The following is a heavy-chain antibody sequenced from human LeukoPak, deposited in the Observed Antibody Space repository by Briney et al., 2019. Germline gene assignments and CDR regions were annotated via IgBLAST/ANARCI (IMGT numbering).Heavy chain of an antibody. CDR1: GFTFSPYT. J-gene: IGHJ6*04. CDR2: ITSSSSYI. CDR3: AELGITMIGGV. D-gene: IGHD3-10*02. Sequence: GGSLSLSCAPSGFTFSPYTMTGARQAPGKGREWVSSITSSSSYIYYADSVKGRFTISRDNAKNSLYLQMNSLRAEDTAVYYCAELGITMIGGVWGKGTTVTISS. V-gene: IGHV3-21*01.